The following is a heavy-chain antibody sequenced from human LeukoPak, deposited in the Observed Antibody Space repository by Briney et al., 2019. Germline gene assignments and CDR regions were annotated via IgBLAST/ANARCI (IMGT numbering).Heavy chain of an antibody. D-gene: IGHD6-19*01. CDR3: AKDSGSGWYYFDY. J-gene: IGHJ4*02. CDR1: GFTFSSYG. CDR2: ISYDGSNK. Sequence: GGSLRLSCAASGFTFSSYGMHWVRQAPGKGLGWVAVISYDGSNKYYADSVKGRFTISRDNSKNTLYLQMNSLRAEDTAVYYCAKDSGSGWYYFDYWGQGTLVTVSS. V-gene: IGHV3-30*18.